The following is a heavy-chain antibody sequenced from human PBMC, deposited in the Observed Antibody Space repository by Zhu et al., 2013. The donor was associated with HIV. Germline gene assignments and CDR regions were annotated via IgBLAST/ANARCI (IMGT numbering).Heavy chain of an antibody. CDR3: ASYCGGDCYMGMIAFDI. J-gene: IGHJ3*02. V-gene: IGHV1-8*01. CDR2: MTPNTGNA. CDR1: GYTFTNFE. D-gene: IGHD2-21*02. Sequence: QVHLVQSGAELKKPGASVKVSCKTSGYTFTNFELNWVRQATGRGLEWVGWMTPNTGNAGYAQKFEGRLTMTRNTSLSTAYMELTSLRSEDTAVYYCASYCGGDCYMGMIAFDIWGQGTMVTVSS.